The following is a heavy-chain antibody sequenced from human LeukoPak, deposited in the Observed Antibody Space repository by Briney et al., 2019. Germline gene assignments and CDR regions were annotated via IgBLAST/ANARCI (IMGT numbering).Heavy chain of an antibody. Sequence: GGSLRLSCAASKFSFNNAWMSSFRQAPGKGLEWVGHIKSKTDGGTTDYAAPVQGRFTISRDDSKDRLHLQMNSLKTEDTAVYYCTAVPHDSAVWGQGTLVTVSS. CDR3: TAVPHDSAV. V-gene: IGHV3-15*01. J-gene: IGHJ4*02. CDR1: KFSFNNAW. CDR2: IKSKTDGGTT. D-gene: IGHD3-22*01.